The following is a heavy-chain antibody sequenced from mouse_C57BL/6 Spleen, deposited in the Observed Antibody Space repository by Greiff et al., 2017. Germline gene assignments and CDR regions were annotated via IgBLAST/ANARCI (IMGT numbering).Heavy chain of an antibody. Sequence: QVQLKQSGPGLVQPSQSLSITCTVSGFSLTSYGVHWVRQSPGKGLEWLGVIWSGGSTDYNAAFISRLSISKDNSKSQVFFKMNSLQADDTAIYYCARAYGNYKDYWGQGTSVTVSS. J-gene: IGHJ4*01. CDR2: IWSGGST. V-gene: IGHV2-2*01. CDR3: ARAYGNYKDY. CDR1: GFSLTSYG. D-gene: IGHD2-1*01.